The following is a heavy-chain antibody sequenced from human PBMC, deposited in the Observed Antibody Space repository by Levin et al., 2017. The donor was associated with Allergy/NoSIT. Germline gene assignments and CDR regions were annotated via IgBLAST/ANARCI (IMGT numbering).Heavy chain of an antibody. V-gene: IGHV3-21*01. Sequence: GESLKISCAASGFSFSNYIMNWVRQAPGAGLEWVSSITSSSTYIHYADSVKGRFTISRDNAKNSLYLQMNSLRAEDTAVYYCARVFRGYSYGCDYWGQGILVTVSS. D-gene: IGHD5-18*01. CDR1: GFSFSNYI. J-gene: IGHJ4*02. CDR2: ITSSSTYI. CDR3: ARVFRGYSYGCDY.